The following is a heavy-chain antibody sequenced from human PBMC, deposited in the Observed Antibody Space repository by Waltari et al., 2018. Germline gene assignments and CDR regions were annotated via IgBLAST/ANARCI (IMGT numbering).Heavy chain of an antibody. CDR3: TRTRGKVAATDY. CDR1: GDSVSSSRAA. V-gene: IGHV6-1*01. J-gene: IGHJ4*02. CDR2: TYYRSQWYH. D-gene: IGHD6-13*01. Sequence: QVQLQQSGPGLVKPSQTLSLTCAISGDSVSSSRAAWNWIRQSPSRGLEWLGRTYYRSQWYHDYAVFVKSRITINPDTSKNQFSLQLNSVTPEDTAVYYCTRTRGKVAATDYWGQGTLVTVSS.